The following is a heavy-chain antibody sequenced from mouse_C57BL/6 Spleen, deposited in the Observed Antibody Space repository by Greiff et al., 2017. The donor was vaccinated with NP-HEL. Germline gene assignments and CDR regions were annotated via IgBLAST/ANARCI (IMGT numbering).Heavy chain of an antibody. V-gene: IGHV1-82*01. CDR2: IYPGDGDT. CDR1: GYAFSSSW. CDR3: ARKDYYGSSPYWYFDV. D-gene: IGHD1-1*01. Sequence: VMLVESGPELVKPGASVKISCKASGYAFSSSWMNWVKQRPGKGLEWIGRIYPGDGDTNYNGKFKGKATLTADKSSSTAYMQLSSLTSEDSAVYFCARKDYYGSSPYWYFDVWGTGTTVTVSS. J-gene: IGHJ1*03.